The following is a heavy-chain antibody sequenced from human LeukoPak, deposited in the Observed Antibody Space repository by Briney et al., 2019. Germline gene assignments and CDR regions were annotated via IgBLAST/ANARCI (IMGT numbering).Heavy chain of an antibody. CDR1: GYSISSSYY. D-gene: IGHD6-6*01. CDR2: IYTSGST. J-gene: IGHJ4*02. Sequence: SETLSLTCIVSGYSISSSYYWSWIRQPAGKGLEWIGRIYTSGSTNYNPSPKSRVTISVDTSKNQFSLKLSSVTAADTAVYYCARADAEYSSSGSGYWGQGTLVTVSS. CDR3: ARADAEYSSSGSGY. V-gene: IGHV4-61*02.